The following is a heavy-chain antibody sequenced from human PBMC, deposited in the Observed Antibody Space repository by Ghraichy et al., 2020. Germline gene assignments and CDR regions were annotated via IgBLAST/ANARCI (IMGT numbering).Heavy chain of an antibody. V-gene: IGHV3-48*02. CDR2: ITSSSRTI. J-gene: IGHJ6*02. D-gene: IGHD2-21*01. Sequence: GGSLRLSCVGSGFIFSSYNMNWVRQSPGKGLEWVSYITSSSRTIFYADSVKGRFTISRDNAQNSLYLQMNSLRDEDTAEYYCARASQVVRFYYYDGMDVWGQGTTVTVSS. CDR1: GFIFSSYN. CDR3: ARASQVVRFYYYDGMDV.